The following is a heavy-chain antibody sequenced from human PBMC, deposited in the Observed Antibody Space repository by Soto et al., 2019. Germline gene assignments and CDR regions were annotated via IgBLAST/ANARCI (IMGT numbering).Heavy chain of an antibody. J-gene: IGHJ4*02. CDR2: IIPIFGTA. D-gene: IGHD3-22*01. CDR3: ARDQYYYDSSGDRDHH. Sequence: GASVKVSCKASGYTFTSYAMHWVRQAPGQGLEWMGGIIPIFGTANYAQKFQGRVTITADESTSTAYMELSSLRSEDTAVYYCARDQYYYDSSGDRDHHWGQGTLVTVSS. CDR1: GYTFTSYA. V-gene: IGHV1-69*13.